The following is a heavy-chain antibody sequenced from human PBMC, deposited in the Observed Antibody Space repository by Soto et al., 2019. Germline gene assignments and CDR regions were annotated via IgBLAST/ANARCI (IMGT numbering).Heavy chain of an antibody. CDR1: GGTFSSYT. D-gene: IGHD2-15*01. CDR2: IIPILGIA. V-gene: IGHV1-69*08. CDR3: ARDLGYCSGGSCYGNAFDI. Sequence: QVQLVQSGAEVKKPGSSVKVSCKASGGTFSSYTISWVRQAPGQGLEWMGRIIPILGIANYAQKFQGSVTIPADKTTSTAYMELSSLRSENSAVYYCARDLGYCSGGSCYGNAFDIWGQGTMVTVSS. J-gene: IGHJ3*02.